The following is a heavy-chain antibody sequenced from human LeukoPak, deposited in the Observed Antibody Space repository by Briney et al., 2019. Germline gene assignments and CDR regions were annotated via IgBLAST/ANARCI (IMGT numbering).Heavy chain of an antibody. Sequence: GASVKVSCKASGGTFSIYAISWVRQAPGQGLGWMGGIIPIFGTANYAQKFQGRVTITADESTSTAYMELSSLRSEDTAVYYCARDLRVYYDSSGYYNWFDPWGQGTLVTVSS. CDR2: IIPIFGTA. J-gene: IGHJ5*02. CDR1: GGTFSIYA. D-gene: IGHD3-22*01. V-gene: IGHV1-69*13. CDR3: ARDLRVYYDSSGYYNWFDP.